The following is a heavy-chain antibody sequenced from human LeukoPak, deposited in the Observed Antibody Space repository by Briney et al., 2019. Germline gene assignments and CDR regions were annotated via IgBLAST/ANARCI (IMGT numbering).Heavy chain of an antibody. CDR2: AIYSGSS. Sequence: PSETLSLTCTVSGXSVSRYYWSWIRQPPGKGLEWIGYAIYSGSSTYNPSLKSRVTISVDTSKNQFSLNVSSVTAADTAVYYCARLGYGGDPVDYWGQGTLVIVSS. V-gene: IGHV4-59*08. D-gene: IGHD4-23*01. CDR3: ARLGYGGDPVDY. CDR1: GXSVSRYY. J-gene: IGHJ4*02.